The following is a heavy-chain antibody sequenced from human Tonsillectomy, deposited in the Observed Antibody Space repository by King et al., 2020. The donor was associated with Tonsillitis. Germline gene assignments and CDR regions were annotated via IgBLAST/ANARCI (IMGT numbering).Heavy chain of an antibody. CDR1: GGSISSGSYY. CDR2: IYTSGRT. D-gene: IGHD3-3*01. V-gene: IGHV4-61*02. CDR3: ARETSYDFWSGYPNWFDP. J-gene: IGHJ5*02. Sequence: QLQESGPGLVKPSQTLSLTCNVSGGSISSGSYYWSWIRQPAGKGLEWIGRIYTSGRTNYNPSLKSRVTMSVATSKHQFSLKLSSVTASDTAVYYCARETSYDFWSGYPNWFDPWGQGTLVTVSS.